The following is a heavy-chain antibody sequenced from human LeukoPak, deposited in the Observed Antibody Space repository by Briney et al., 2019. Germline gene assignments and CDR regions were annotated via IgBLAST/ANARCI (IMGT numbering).Heavy chain of an antibody. V-gene: IGHV4-4*09. CDR2: IYTSGST. D-gene: IGHD6-6*01. CDR1: GGSISSYY. CDR3: AKSSIAAPVWFDP. Sequence: PSETLSLTCTVSGGSISSYYWSWIRQPPGKGLEWIGYIYTSGSTNYNPSLKSRVTISVDTSKNQFSLKLSSVTAADTAVYYCAKSSIAAPVWFDPWGRGTLVTVSS. J-gene: IGHJ5*02.